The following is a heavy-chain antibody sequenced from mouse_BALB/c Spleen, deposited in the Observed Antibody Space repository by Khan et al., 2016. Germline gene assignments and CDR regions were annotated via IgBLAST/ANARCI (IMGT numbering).Heavy chain of an antibody. J-gene: IGHJ4*01. CDR1: GYTFTDYS. CDR3: ARSTAPRAMDY. Sequence: QIQLVQSGPELKKPGETVKISCKASGYTFTDYSMHWVKQAPGKGLKWMGWINTETGEPTYADDFKGRFAFSLETSASTAYLQINTLKNEDTATYFCARSTAPRAMDYWGQGTSVTVSS. V-gene: IGHV9-2-1*01. CDR2: INTETGEP. D-gene: IGHD2-1*01.